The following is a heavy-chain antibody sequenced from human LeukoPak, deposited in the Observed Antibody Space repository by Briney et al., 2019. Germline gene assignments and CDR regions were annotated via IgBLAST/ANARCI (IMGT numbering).Heavy chain of an antibody. D-gene: IGHD3-3*01. CDR2: IIPIFGTA. Sequence: SVTVSCKASGGTFSSYAISWVRQARGQGLEGMGGIIPIFGTANYAQKFQGRVTITTDESTSTAYMELSSLRSEDPAVYYCARVLSRDYDFWSGQIQNFHYYYMDVWGKGTTVTVSS. J-gene: IGHJ6*03. CDR1: GGTFSSYA. CDR3: ARVLSRDYDFWSGQIQNFHYYYMDV. V-gene: IGHV1-69*05.